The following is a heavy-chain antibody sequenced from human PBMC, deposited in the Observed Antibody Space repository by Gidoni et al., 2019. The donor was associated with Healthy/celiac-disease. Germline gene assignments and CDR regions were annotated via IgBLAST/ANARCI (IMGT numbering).Heavy chain of an antibody. CDR3: ARNSSSWYMADY. CDR2: INPNSGGT. D-gene: IGHD6-13*01. Sequence: QVQLVQSGAEVKKPGASVKVSCKASGYTFTGYYMHWVRQAPGWLEWMGWINPNSGGTNYAQRVQGRVTMTRDTSISTAYMELSRLRSDDTAVYYCARNSSSWYMADYWGQGTLVTVSS. J-gene: IGHJ4*02. CDR1: GYTFTGYY. V-gene: IGHV1-2*02.